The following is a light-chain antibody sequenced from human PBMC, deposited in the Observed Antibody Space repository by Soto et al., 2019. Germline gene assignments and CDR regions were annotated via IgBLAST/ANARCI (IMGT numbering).Light chain of an antibody. CDR1: QDIVTY. Sequence: DIQMTQSPSSLSASVGDRVTITCRASQDIVTYLSWYQQKPGKAPELLIYAASSLQRGVPSRFSGSGSGTDFTLTISSLQPEDFVTYYCQQSHSLPLTFGGGTKVDIK. J-gene: IGKJ4*01. CDR3: QQSHSLPLT. V-gene: IGKV1-39*01. CDR2: AAS.